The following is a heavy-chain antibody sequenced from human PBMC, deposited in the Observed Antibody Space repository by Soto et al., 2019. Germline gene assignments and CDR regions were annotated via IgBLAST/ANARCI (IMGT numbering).Heavy chain of an antibody. CDR3: AADSGIVGAMDAFDI. CDR1: GFTFTSSA. J-gene: IGHJ3*02. Sequence: QMQLVQSGPEVKKPGTSVKVSCKASGFTFTSSAVQWVRQARGQRLEWIGWIVGGSGNTNYAQKFQERVTITRDMSRRTAYVELSSLRSEDTAVYYCAADSGIVGAMDAFDIWGQGTMVTVSS. V-gene: IGHV1-58*01. D-gene: IGHD1-26*01. CDR2: IVGGSGNT.